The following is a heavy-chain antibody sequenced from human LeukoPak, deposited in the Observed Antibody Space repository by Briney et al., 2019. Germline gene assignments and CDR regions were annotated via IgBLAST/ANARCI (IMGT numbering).Heavy chain of an antibody. CDR2: IWYDGSKK. V-gene: IGHV3-33*06. D-gene: IGHD6-13*01. Sequence: PGGSLRLSCAVSGLTFRNYGMHWVRQAPGRGLEWVAVIWYDGSKKYYIDSVKGRFTIFRDNSKNTLYLQMNSLRAEDTAVYYCAKVSAPIAAAGTFDPWGQGTLVTVSS. CDR3: AKVSAPIAAAGTFDP. J-gene: IGHJ5*02. CDR1: GLTFRNYG.